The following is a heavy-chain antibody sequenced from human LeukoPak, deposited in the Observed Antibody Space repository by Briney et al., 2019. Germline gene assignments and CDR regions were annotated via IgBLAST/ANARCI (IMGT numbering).Heavy chain of an antibody. V-gene: IGHV4-34*01. CDR1: GGSFSGYY. CDR3: ARDYDFWSGYYTSTTTNLKYGYNSFDP. J-gene: IGHJ5*02. D-gene: IGHD3-3*01. Sequence: SETLTLTCAVYGGSFSGYYWSWIRQPPGKGLEWIGEMSHSGSTNYNPSLKSGVTISVATSKNQLSLKLSSVTAADTAVYYCARDYDFWSGYYTSTTTNLKYGYNSFDPWGQGTLVTVSS. CDR2: MSHSGST.